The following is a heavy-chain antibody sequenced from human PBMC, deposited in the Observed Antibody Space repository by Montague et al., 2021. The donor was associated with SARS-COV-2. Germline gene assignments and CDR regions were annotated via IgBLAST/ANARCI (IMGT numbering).Heavy chain of an antibody. D-gene: IGHD3-10*01. CDR2: ISGSGGST. CDR3: ARQLGYYYGMDV. Sequence: SLRLSCAASGFTFSSYAMSWVRQAPGKGLEWVSAISGSGGSTYYADSVKGRFTISRDNSKNTLYLQMNSLRAEDTAVYYCARQLGYYYGMDVWGQGTTVTVSS. CDR1: GFTFSSYA. V-gene: IGHV3-23*01. J-gene: IGHJ6*02.